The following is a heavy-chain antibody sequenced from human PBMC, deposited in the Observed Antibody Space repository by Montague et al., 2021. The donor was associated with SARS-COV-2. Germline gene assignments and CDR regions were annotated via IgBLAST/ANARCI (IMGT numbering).Heavy chain of an antibody. Sequence: SETLSLTCAVYSGSSTDLYWTWIRQSPGKGLEWIGDINHTGSATYNPSLKGRVTLSRDTSKNQFSLKLQSVTPADTAVYYCARGQVTVSGVLIFIPAAGPLDAWGQGTLVTVSS. D-gene: IGHD3-3*01. CDR1: SGSSTDLY. J-gene: IGHJ3*01. CDR3: ARGQVTVSGVLIFIPAAGPLDA. V-gene: IGHV4-34*01. CDR2: INHTGSA.